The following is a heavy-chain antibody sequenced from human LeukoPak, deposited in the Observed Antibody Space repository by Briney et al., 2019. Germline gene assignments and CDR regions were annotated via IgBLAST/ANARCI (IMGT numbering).Heavy chain of an antibody. J-gene: IGHJ6*02. CDR1: GGSLCRFY. D-gene: IGHD3-9*01. V-gene: IGHV4-59*12. CDR2: IYYSGST. CDR3: AGGIDWYPRGERAPYDMDV. Sequence: PLGSLSLSCTVSGGSLCRFYRSWIRQPPRKGREWSGDIYYSGSTNYNPSLKSRVTTSVVTSKNKLSLKMSSVTAAATAVDYCAGGIDWYPRGERAPYDMDVWGQGPTVIVS.